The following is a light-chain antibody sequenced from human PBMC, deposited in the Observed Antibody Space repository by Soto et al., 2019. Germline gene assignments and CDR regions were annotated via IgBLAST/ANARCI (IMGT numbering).Light chain of an antibody. CDR2: DVS. Sequence: QSVLTQPRSVSGSPGQSVTISCTGTSSDVGGYNYVSWYQQHPGKAPKLMIYDVSKRPSGVPDRFSGSNSGNTASLTLPGLQAEDEADYYCCSYAGSYTYVFGTGTNVTGL. J-gene: IGLJ1*01. V-gene: IGLV2-11*01. CDR1: SSDVGGYNY. CDR3: CSYAGSYTYV.